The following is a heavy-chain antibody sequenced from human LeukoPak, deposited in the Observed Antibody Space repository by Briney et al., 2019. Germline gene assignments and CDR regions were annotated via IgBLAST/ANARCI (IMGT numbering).Heavy chain of an antibody. D-gene: IGHD4-17*01. CDR2: IYYSGST. V-gene: IGHV4-59*01. J-gene: IGHJ4*02. Sequence: PSETLSLTCTVSGGSISSYYWSWIRQPPGKGLEWIGYIYYSGSTNYNPSLESRVTISVDTSKNQFFLKLSSVTAADTAVYYCARVTDYGDYLDYWGQGTLVTVSS. CDR3: ARVTDYGDYLDY. CDR1: GGSISSYY.